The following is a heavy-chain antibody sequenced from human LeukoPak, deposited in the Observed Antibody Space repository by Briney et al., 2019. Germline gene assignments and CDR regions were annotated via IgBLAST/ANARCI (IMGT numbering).Heavy chain of an antibody. CDR2: ISDSGGAT. V-gene: IGHV3-23*01. Sequence: PGGSLRLSCTASGFTFSSYAIGWVRQAPGKGLEWVSAISDSGGATYYADSVKGRFTISRYNSRSALYLQMNSPRAEDTAVYYCAKDRIFTAGAGAFDIWGPETMVTLSS. D-gene: IGHD6-13*01. CDR3: AKDRIFTAGAGAFDI. CDR1: GFTFSSYA. J-gene: IGHJ3*02.